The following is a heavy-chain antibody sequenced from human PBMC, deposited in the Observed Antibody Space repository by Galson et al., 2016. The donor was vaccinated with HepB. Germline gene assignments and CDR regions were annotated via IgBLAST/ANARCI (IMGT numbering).Heavy chain of an antibody. V-gene: IGHV1-69*13. CDR1: GGTFSSYA. CDR2: IIPLYGTT. J-gene: IGHJ6*02. Sequence: SVKVSCKASGGTFSSYAINWARQAPGQGLEWMGGIIPLYGTTNYAQKFQGRVTITADESTSTAYMELSGLRSEDTAVYYCARVRDGYNKHYHYGLDVWGQGTTVTVSS. D-gene: IGHD5-24*01. CDR3: ARVRDGYNKHYHYGLDV.